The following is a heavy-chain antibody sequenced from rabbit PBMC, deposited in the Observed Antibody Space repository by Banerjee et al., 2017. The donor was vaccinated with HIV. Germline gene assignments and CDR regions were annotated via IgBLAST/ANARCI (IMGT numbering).Heavy chain of an antibody. CDR2: IDAGSSGST. D-gene: IGHD4-2*01. J-gene: IGHJ4*01. CDR1: GFSFSSSYY. CDR3: ARSYVGNGATL. V-gene: IGHV1S40*01. Sequence: QSLEESGGDLVKPGASLTLTCKASGFSFSSSYYMCWVRQAPGKGLEWIACIDAGSSGSTYYASWAKGRFTISKTSSTTVTLQMTSLTAADTATYFCARSYVGNGATLWGQGTLVTVS.